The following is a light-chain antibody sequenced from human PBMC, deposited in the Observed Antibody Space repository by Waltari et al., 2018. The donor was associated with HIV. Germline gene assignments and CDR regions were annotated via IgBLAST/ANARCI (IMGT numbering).Light chain of an antibody. Sequence: SYMLTQPPSVSVAPGETARITCEGDNIGSRSVQWYQQKAGQAPVLVIYYDIDRPSGIPERFSGSNSDNTATLTISRVEAGDGDDYYCQVWDGDSNHVVFGGGTKLTVL. CDR3: QVWDGDSNHVV. J-gene: IGLJ2*01. V-gene: IGLV3-21*04. CDR2: YDI. CDR1: NIGSRS.